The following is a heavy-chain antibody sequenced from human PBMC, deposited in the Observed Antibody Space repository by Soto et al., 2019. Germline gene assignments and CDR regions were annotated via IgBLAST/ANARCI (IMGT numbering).Heavy chain of an antibody. CDR2: IIPFFHAP. Sequence: ASVTVSCNASGGTFSRNAISGVRQAPGQGLEWMGGIIPFFHAPNYAQKLQGRVTITADESTSIVFMEMSSLRFEDTAVYYCARSRAAAPPRVGMDVWGQGTTVTVPS. J-gene: IGHJ6*02. V-gene: IGHV1-69*13. D-gene: IGHD6-13*01. CDR3: ARSRAAAPPRVGMDV. CDR1: GGTFSRNA.